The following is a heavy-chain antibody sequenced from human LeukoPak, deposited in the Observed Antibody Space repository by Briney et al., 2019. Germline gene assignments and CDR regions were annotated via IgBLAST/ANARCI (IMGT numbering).Heavy chain of an antibody. CDR1: GFTFSDYY. CDR3: ARESVPTGGYGMDV. J-gene: IGHJ6*02. D-gene: IGHD7-27*01. V-gene: IGHV3-11*05. Sequence: GGSLRLSCAASGFTFSDYYMSWIRQAPGKGLEWVSYISSSGSYTNYADSVKGRFTISRDNAKNSLYLQMNSLRAEDTAVYYCARESVPTGGYGMDVWGQGTTVTVSS. CDR2: ISSSGSYT.